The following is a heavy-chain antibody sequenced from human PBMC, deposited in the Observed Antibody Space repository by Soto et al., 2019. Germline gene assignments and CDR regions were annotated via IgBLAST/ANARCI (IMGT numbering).Heavy chain of an antibody. CDR3: ARGIATGQLDP. Sequence: QVPPLQSWAGVKKPWASVKISCKASGYTFTRNTMKWGRQAPGKRLEWMGWINPDNGNTKSSQKFQDRVIITRDTSASTAYMDLSSLRSEDTAVYYCARGIATGQLDPWGQGTLVTVSS. CDR2: INPDNGNT. V-gene: IGHV1-3*01. CDR1: GYTFTRNT. J-gene: IGHJ5*02. D-gene: IGHD2-15*01.